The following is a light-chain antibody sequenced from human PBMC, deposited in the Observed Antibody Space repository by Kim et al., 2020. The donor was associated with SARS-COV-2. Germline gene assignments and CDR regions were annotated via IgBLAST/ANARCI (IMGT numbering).Light chain of an antibody. J-gene: IGLJ1*01. Sequence: SSELAQDPAVSVALGQTVRITCQGDSLNVFYARWFQQKTGQAPVVVMSGKNKRPSGMPDRFSCSYSGNTASLTITGAQAEDEAHYYCNSWDTSGNHYVF. CDR3: NSWDTSGNHYV. CDR2: GKN. CDR1: SLNVFY. V-gene: IGLV3-19*01.